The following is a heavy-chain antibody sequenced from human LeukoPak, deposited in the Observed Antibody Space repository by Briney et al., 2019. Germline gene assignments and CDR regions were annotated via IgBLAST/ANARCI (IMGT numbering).Heavy chain of an antibody. J-gene: IGHJ4*02. CDR3: ARDKLQYFDWLLDY. CDR1: GFIFTTYS. V-gene: IGHV3-48*04. D-gene: IGHD3-9*01. Sequence: PGGSLRLSCAASGFIFTTYSMNWVRQAPGEGLEWVSYISSSSSLIYYADSVKGRFTISRDNAKNSLYLQMNSLRAEDTAVYYCARDKLQYFDWLLDYWGQGTLVTVSS. CDR2: ISSSSSLI.